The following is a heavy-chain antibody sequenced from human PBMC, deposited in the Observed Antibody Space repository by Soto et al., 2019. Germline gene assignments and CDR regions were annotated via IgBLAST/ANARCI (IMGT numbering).Heavy chain of an antibody. Sequence: PSETLSLTCSVSGGSISSYFRNWLRQPPGKGLEWIGYIYDDGTTDYNPSLKSRVTILLDMSKNQFSLKLSSVTVADTDVYYCVSSRSASYGDALDVWGQGTLVTVSS. V-gene: IGHV4-59*03. CDR3: VSSRSASYGDALDV. D-gene: IGHD5-18*01. CDR1: GGSISSYF. CDR2: IYDDGTT. J-gene: IGHJ3*01.